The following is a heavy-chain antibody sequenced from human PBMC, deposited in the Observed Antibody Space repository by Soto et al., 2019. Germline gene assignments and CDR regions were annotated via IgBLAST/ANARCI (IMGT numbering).Heavy chain of an antibody. CDR3: ARGVSYYDSGRLVLDGMDV. Sequence: GGSLRLSCAASGFTFSSYGMHWVRQAPGKGLEWVAVIWYDGSNKYYADSVKGRFTISRDNSKNTLYLQMNSLRAEDTAVYYCARGVSYYDSGRLVLDGMDVWGQGTTVTVSS. V-gene: IGHV3-33*01. CDR2: IWYDGSNK. J-gene: IGHJ6*02. CDR1: GFTFSSYG. D-gene: IGHD3-22*01.